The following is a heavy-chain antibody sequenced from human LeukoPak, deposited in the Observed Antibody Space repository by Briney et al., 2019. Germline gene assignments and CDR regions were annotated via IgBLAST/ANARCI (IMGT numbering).Heavy chain of an antibody. Sequence: ASVKVSCKVSGYTLSELSMHWVRQAPGKGLEWMGGFDPEDGETIYAQKFQGRVTMTEDTSTDTAYMELSSLRSEDTAVYYCATVNYDSSGYYYVLNYWGQGTLVTVSS. D-gene: IGHD3-22*01. CDR3: ATVNYDSSGYYYVLNY. CDR1: GYTLSELS. V-gene: IGHV1-24*01. CDR2: FDPEDGET. J-gene: IGHJ4*02.